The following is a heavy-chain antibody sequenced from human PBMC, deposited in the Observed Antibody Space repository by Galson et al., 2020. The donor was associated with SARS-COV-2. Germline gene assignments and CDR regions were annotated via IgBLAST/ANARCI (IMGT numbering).Heavy chain of an antibody. CDR1: GGSFSGYY. CDR2: INHSGST. D-gene: IGHD3-22*01. Sequence: SETLSLTCAVYGGSFSGYYWSWIRQPPGKGLEWIGEINHSGSTNYNPSLKSRVTISVDTSKNQFSLKVSSVTAADTAVYYCARGGRDSSGGLDFDYWGQGTLVTVSS. CDR3: ARGGRDSSGGLDFDY. J-gene: IGHJ4*02. V-gene: IGHV4-34*01.